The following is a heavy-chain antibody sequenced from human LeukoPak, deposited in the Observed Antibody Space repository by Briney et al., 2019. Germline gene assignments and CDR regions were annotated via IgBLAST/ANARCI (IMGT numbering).Heavy chain of an antibody. V-gene: IGHV3-23*01. J-gene: IGHJ4*02. CDR1: GFTFSSYA. CDR3: AKMGAYSSIKNDY. Sequence: PGGSLRLSCTASGFTFSSYAMNWVRQAPGKGLEWVSGIGAGGTFTYYADSVKGRFTIFRDNSRNTLYLQMNSLRAEDTAVYYCAKMGAYSSIKNDYWGQGTLVTVSS. CDR2: IGAGGTFT. D-gene: IGHD5-18*01.